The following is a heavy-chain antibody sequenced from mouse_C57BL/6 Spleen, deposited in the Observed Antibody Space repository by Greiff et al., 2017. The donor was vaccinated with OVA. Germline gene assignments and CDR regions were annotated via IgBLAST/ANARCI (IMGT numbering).Heavy chain of an antibody. CDR1: GFTFRSSA. V-gene: IGHV5-4*01. Sequence: EVKLMESGGGLVKPGGSLKLSCAASGFTFRSSAMSWVRQTPEKRLEWVATISDGGSYTYYPDNVKGRFTISRDNAKNNLYLQMSHLKSEDTAMYYCARDKAAYWGQGTLVTVSA. CDR2: ISDGGSYT. CDR3: ARDKAAY. D-gene: IGHD1-3*01. J-gene: IGHJ3*01.